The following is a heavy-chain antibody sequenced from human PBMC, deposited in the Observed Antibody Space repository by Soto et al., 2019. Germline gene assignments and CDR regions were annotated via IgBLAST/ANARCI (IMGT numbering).Heavy chain of an antibody. Sequence: QVQLVESGGGVVQPGRSLRLSCAASGFTFSSYAMHWVRQAPGKGLEWVAVISDDGSNKYYADSVKGRFTISRDNSKNTLYLQRNSLRAEETAVYSCARDRAAYYYGSGPFDPWGQGTLVTFSS. D-gene: IGHD3-10*01. CDR1: GFTFSSYA. V-gene: IGHV3-30-3*01. CDR3: ARDRAAYYYGSGPFDP. J-gene: IGHJ5*02. CDR2: ISDDGSNK.